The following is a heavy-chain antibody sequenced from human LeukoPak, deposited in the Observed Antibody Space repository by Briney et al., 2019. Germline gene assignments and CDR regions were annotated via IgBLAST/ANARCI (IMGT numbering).Heavy chain of an antibody. J-gene: IGHJ3*02. D-gene: IGHD1/OR15-1a*01. Sequence: TSETLSLTCTVSGGSISTYYWGWIRQPPGKGLEWIGYIYYSGSTNYNPSLKSRVTISVDTSKNQFSLKLSSVTAAGTAVYYCARGTWRDAFDIWGQETMVTVSS. CDR2: IYYSGST. V-gene: IGHV4-59*01. CDR1: GGSISTYY. CDR3: ARGTWRDAFDI.